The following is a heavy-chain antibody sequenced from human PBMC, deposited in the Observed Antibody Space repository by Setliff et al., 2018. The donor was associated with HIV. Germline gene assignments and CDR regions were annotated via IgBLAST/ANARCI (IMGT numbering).Heavy chain of an antibody. CDR1: GFTFSTYA. CDR2: ISGSGFA. V-gene: IGHV3-23*01. J-gene: IGHJ4*02. Sequence: GGSLRLSCVASGFTFSTYAINWVRLPPGKGLEWVSSISGSGFAYYADSVKGRFTISRDNSKNTVYLQMNSLRAEDTAVYYCAKTSNTGYLFCSDYWGQGTLVTVSS. D-gene: IGHD3-9*01. CDR3: AKTSNTGYLFCSDY.